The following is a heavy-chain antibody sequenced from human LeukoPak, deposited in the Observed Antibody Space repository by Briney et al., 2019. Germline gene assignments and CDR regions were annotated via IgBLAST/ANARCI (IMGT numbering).Heavy chain of an antibody. Sequence: GESLKISCKGSGYSSTSYWIGWVRQMPGKGLEWMGIIYPGDSDTRYSPSFQGQVTISADKSISTAYLQWSSLKASDTAMYYCARHKDSSSWYSVSWFDPWGQGTLVTVSS. D-gene: IGHD6-13*01. CDR2: IYPGDSDT. CDR3: ARHKDSSSWYSVSWFDP. J-gene: IGHJ5*02. CDR1: GYSSTSYW. V-gene: IGHV5-51*01.